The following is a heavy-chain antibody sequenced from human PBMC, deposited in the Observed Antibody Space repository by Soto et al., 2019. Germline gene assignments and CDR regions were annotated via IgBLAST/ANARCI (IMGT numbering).Heavy chain of an antibody. J-gene: IGHJ4*02. Sequence: PGGSLRLSCAASGFTFSSFGMHWVRQAPGKGLEWVALIWHDGSNKYYADSVKGRFTISRDNSKNTLYLQMNSLRVEDTAVYYCARDGSGYYLNYWGQGALVTVSS. V-gene: IGHV3-33*01. D-gene: IGHD6-19*01. CDR2: IWHDGSNK. CDR3: ARDGSGYYLNY. CDR1: GFTFSSFG.